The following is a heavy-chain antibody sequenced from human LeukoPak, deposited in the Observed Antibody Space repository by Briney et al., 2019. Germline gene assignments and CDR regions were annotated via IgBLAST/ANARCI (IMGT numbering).Heavy chain of an antibody. CDR2: ISSSSYI. CDR3: AKESDSAGACDF. J-gene: IGHJ4*02. D-gene: IGHD2-21*02. CDR1: GFTFSSNS. V-gene: IGHV3-21*01. Sequence: GGSLRFSCAAYGFTFSSNSMDWDGPGPGKGLKGVSSISSSSYICYADSVTGRFTISRDNSKNTLYLQMNSLRAEDTAMYYCAKESDSAGACDFWGQGTLVTVS.